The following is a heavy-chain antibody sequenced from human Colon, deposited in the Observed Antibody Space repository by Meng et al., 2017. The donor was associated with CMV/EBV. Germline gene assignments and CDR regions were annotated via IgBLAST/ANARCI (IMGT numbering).Heavy chain of an antibody. CDR3: AKPRPDYYYDKTGGYGLDV. CDR2: ISGSADTT. CDR1: GFDFNIFA. V-gene: IGHV3-23*01. D-gene: IGHD3-22*01. Sequence: GGSLRLSCAASGFDFNIFAINWVRQGPGKVLEWVSAISGSADTTHYAASVQGRFTISRDNSKNTVYLQMDDLRAEDTAVYYCAKPRPDYYYDKTGGYGLDVWGQGTTVTVSS. J-gene: IGHJ6*02.